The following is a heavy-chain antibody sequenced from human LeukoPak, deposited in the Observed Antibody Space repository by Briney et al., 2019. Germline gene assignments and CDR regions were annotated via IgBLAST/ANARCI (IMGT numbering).Heavy chain of an antibody. J-gene: IGHJ5*02. D-gene: IGHD5-18*01. CDR1: GVSISSGDYY. CDR2: IYYSGYT. V-gene: IGHV4-30-4*01. Sequence: SQTLSLTCTVSGVSISSGDYYWSWVRQPPGMGLEWIGYIYYSGYTYYNPSLKSRITISVDTSKNQFSLKLSSVTAADTAVYYCARSGYTYGTNWFDPWGQGTLVTVSS. CDR3: ARSGYTYGTNWFDP.